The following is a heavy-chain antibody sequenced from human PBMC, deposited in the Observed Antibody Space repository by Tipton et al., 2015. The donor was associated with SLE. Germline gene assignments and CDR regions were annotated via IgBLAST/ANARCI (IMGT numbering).Heavy chain of an antibody. CDR1: GGSISSSSYY. CDR3: ARGLDWAFDI. CDR2: IYYSGST. D-gene: IGHD2-21*01. V-gene: IGHV4-61*05. Sequence: TLSLTCTVSGGSISSSSYYWGWIRQPPGKGLEWIGYIYYSGSTNYNPSLKSRVTISVDTSKNQFSLKLSSVTAADTAVYYCARGLDWAFDIWGQGTMVTVSS. J-gene: IGHJ3*02.